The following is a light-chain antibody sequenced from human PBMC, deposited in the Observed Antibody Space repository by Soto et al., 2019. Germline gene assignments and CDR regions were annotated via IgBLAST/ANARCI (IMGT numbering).Light chain of an antibody. CDR1: QSISKW. V-gene: IGKV1-5*03. Sequence: DIQMTQSPSTLSAFVGDRVTITCRASQSISKWLAWYQQKPGKAPKLLMYQASTLQSGVPSRFSGSGYGTYFTLTISNLQPDDFATYYCLQYNSYSHWTFGKGTKVELK. CDR2: QAS. J-gene: IGKJ1*01. CDR3: LQYNSYSHWT.